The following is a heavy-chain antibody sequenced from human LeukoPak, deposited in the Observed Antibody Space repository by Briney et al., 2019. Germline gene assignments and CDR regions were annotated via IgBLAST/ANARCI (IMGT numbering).Heavy chain of an antibody. J-gene: IGHJ4*02. V-gene: IGHV3-7*05. D-gene: IGHD3-22*01. CDR2: IKEDGTVK. CDR1: GFTFSSYW. CDR3: ARGSSNGYSF. Sequence: GGSLRLSCAASGFTFSSYWMTWVRQAPGKGLEFVANIKEDGTVKYYVDSVKGRFTISRDNAKNSLYLQMNSLRAEDTAVYYCARGSSNGYSFWDQGTLVTVSS.